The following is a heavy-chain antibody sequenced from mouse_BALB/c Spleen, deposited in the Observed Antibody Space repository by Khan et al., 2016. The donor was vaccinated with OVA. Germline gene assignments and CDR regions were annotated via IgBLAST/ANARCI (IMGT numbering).Heavy chain of an antibody. V-gene: IGHV5-4*02. Sequence: EVELVEAGGGLVKPGGSLKLSCAASGFTFSDYYMYWVRQTPEKRLAWVATISDGGTSTYYPDSVKGRFTISRDNAKNSLYLHMSSLKSEDTSIFYCVRAGYGAFDYWGQATLVTVSA. CDR2: ISDGGTST. J-gene: IGHJ3*01. CDR1: GFTFSDYY. D-gene: IGHD1-1*02. CDR3: VRAGYGAFDY.